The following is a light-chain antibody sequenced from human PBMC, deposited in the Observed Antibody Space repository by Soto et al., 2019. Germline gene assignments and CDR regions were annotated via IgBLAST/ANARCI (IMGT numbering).Light chain of an antibody. CDR3: SSYAASNNCYFV. V-gene: IGLV2-8*01. J-gene: IGLJ3*02. CDR1: SSDVGGYNY. CDR2: EVT. Sequence: QSALTQPPSASGSPGQSVTISCTGTSSDVGGYNYVSWYQQYPGRAPKLIIYEVTNRPSGVPDRFSGSKSGNTASLPVTGRQPEDEADYYRSSYAASNNCYFVFGGGTKLTVL.